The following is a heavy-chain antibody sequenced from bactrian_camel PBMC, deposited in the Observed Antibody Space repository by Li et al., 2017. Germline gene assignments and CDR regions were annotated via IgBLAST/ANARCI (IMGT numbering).Heavy chain of an antibody. J-gene: IGHJ4*01. CDR2: IWTYDGRT. CDR1: GYAYGGNC. Sequence: HVQLVESGGGSVEAGGSLRLACVVSGYAYGGNCLGWFRQRPGKEREGVASIWTYDGRTSFADSVKGRFTISQGNDKNTVYLQMNNLKPEDTAMYYCAAGDPVPGIVAIIFRADEYNYWGQGTQVTVS. D-gene: IGHD2*01. CDR3: AAGDPVPGIVAIIFRADEYNY. V-gene: IGHV3-3*01.